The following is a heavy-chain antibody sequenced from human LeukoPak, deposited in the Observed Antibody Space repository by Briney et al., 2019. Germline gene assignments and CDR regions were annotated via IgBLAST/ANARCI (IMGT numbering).Heavy chain of an antibody. D-gene: IGHD1-26*01. CDR3: ARDLGGAYYFDY. CDR1: GYTFTGYY. J-gene: IGHJ4*02. CDR2: INPNSGGT. V-gene: IGHV1-2*02. Sequence: GASVKVSCKASGYTFTGYYMHWVRQAPGQGLEWMGWINPNSGGTNYAQKFQGRVTMARDTSISTAYMELSRLRSDDTAVYYCARDLGGAYYFDYWGQGTLVTVSS.